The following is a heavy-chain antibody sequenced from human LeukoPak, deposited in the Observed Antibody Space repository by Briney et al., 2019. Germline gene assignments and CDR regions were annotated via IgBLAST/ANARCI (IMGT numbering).Heavy chain of an antibody. Sequence: ASVKVSCKASGYTFTSYGISWVRQAPGQGLEWMGWISAYNGNTNYAQKLQGRVTMTTDTSTSTAYMELRSLRSDDTAVYYCARDGSWAAAVGRRSDAFDIWGQGTMVTVSS. J-gene: IGHJ3*02. CDR1: GYTFTSYG. V-gene: IGHV1-18*01. D-gene: IGHD6-13*01. CDR3: ARDGSWAAAVGRRSDAFDI. CDR2: ISAYNGNT.